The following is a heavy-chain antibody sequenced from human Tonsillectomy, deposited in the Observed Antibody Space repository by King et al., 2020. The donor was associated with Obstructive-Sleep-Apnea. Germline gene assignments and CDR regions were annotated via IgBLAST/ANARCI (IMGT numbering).Heavy chain of an antibody. D-gene: IGHD7-27*01. CDR3: AKDVADNWGSLYLDS. Sequence: VQLVESGGGLVQPGGSLRISCEASGFTFSSYAMNWGRQAPGKGLEWVSLISGSAKNTYYADSVKGRFTISRDNSKKMLFLQMISLRAEDPAVYYCAKDVADNWGSLYLDSWGQGTLVTVSS. CDR2: ISGSAKNT. V-gene: IGHV3-23*04. J-gene: IGHJ4*02. CDR1: GFTFSSYA.